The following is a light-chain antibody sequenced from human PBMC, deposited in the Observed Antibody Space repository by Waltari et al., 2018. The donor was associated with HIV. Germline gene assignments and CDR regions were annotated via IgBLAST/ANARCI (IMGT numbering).Light chain of an antibody. CDR1: STAVGGYNH. CDR3: SSYAGSNNLV. Sequence: QSALTQPPSASGSPGQSVTIPCTGTSTAVGGYNHVSWYQQHPGKAPKPMIYEGSKRPSGVPDRFSGSKSGNAASLTVSGLQAEDEADYYCSSYAGSNNLVFGGGTKLTVL. V-gene: IGLV2-8*01. CDR2: EGS. J-gene: IGLJ2*01.